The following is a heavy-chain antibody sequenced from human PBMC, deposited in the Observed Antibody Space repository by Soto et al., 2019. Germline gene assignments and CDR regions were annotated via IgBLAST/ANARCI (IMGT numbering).Heavy chain of an antibody. CDR2: IWYDGSNK. J-gene: IGHJ4*02. V-gene: IGHV3-33*01. D-gene: IGHD3-3*01. CDR1: GFTFSSYG. CDR3: ARELSRDSFLFFDSTPFDY. Sequence: GGSLRLSCAASGFTFSSYGMHWVRQAPGKGLEWVAVIWYDGSNKYYADSVKGRFTISRDNSKNTLYLQMNSLRAEDTAVYYCARELSRDSFLFFDSTPFDYWGQGTLVTVSS.